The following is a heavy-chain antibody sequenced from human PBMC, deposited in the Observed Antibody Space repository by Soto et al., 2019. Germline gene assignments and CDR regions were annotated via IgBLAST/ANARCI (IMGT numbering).Heavy chain of an antibody. CDR2: INTDGTNT. J-gene: IGHJ4*02. CDR1: GFTFSRYW. CDR3: AKDLLWGQSDY. V-gene: IGHV3-74*03. Sequence: EVQLVESGGGLVQPGGSLRLSCAVSGFTFSRYWMHWFRQDPGNGLVWVSSINTDGTNTQYADSVRGRFTVSRDNAKNTVYLQMISLGSEDTDVYYCAKDLLWGQSDYGGQGTLVVVSS. D-gene: IGHD3-16*01.